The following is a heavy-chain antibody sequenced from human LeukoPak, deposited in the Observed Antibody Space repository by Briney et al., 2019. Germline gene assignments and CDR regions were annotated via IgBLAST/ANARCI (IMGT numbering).Heavy chain of an antibody. J-gene: IGHJ4*02. CDR2: ISPDGSRT. Sequence: GGSLRLSCAASGFTFSTHWMHWVRQTPGKGLVWVSRISPDGSRTAYADSVKGRFTISRDNSKNSLYLQMNSLRTEDTALYYCAKDRVYYGDSYFDYWGQGTLVTVSS. CDR1: GFTFSTHW. D-gene: IGHD4-17*01. V-gene: IGHV3-74*01. CDR3: AKDRVYYGDSYFDY.